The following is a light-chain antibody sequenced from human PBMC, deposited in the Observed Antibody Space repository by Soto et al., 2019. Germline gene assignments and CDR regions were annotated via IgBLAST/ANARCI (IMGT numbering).Light chain of an antibody. CDR3: QQYGSSPRT. CDR1: QSVSSSY. CDR2: GAS. V-gene: IGKV3-20*01. Sequence: IGLTQFPGTLSLSPGERATLSCRASQSVSSSYLAWYQQKPGQAPRLLIYGASSRATGIPDRFSGSGSGTDFTLTISRLEPEDFAVYYCQQYGSSPRTFGQGTKVEIK. J-gene: IGKJ1*01.